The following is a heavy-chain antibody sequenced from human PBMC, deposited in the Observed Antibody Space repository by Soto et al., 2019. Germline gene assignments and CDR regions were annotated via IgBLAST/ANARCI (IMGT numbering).Heavy chain of an antibody. CDR2: ISYDGSNK. CDR3: ARDQQYYDSSGSFDY. D-gene: IGHD3-22*01. J-gene: IGHJ4*02. V-gene: IGHV3-30-3*01. CDR1: GFTFSSYA. Sequence: PGGSLRLSCAASGFTFSSYAMHWVRQAPGKGLEWVAVISYDGSNKYYAGSVKGRFTISRDNSKNTLYLQMNSLRAEDTAVYYCARDQQYYDSSGSFDYWGQGTLVTVSS.